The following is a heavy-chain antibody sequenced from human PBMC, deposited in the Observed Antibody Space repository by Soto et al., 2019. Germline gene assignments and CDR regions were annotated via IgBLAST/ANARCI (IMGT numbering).Heavy chain of an antibody. Sequence: EVQLVESGGGSVQPGGSLRLSCAVSGFALSSYWMHWVRQAPGKGLVWVSRIQSDGSSTNYADSVKGRFTISRDNAKNPLDLQMDSLRGEDTAMYYCAREKAVAGTTFDYWGQGTLVTVSS. CDR3: AREKAVAGTTFDY. CDR2: IQSDGSST. J-gene: IGHJ4*02. V-gene: IGHV3-74*01. CDR1: GFALSSYW. D-gene: IGHD6-19*01.